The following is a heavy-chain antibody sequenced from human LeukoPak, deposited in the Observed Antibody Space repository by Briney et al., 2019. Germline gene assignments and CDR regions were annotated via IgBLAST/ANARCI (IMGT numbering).Heavy chain of an antibody. Sequence: GASVKVSCEASGYTFTSYAMHWVRQAPGQRLEWMGWINAGNGNTKYSQEFQGRVTITRDTSASTAYMELSSLRSEDMAVYYCAREWELNDAFDIWGQGTMVTVSS. CDR1: GYTFTSYA. CDR2: INAGNGNT. CDR3: AREWELNDAFDI. V-gene: IGHV1-3*03. J-gene: IGHJ3*02. D-gene: IGHD1-26*01.